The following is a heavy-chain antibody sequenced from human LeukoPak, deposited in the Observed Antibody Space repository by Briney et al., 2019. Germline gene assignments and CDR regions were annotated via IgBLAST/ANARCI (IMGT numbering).Heavy chain of an antibody. V-gene: IGHV3-23*01. J-gene: IGHJ5*02. CDR3: ARDFSGSHVFDP. CDR1: GFTFSSYA. D-gene: IGHD1-26*01. Sequence: GGSLRLSCAASGFTFSSYAMSWVRQAPGKGLEWVSAISGSGGSTYYADSVKGRFTISRDNAKNSLYLQMNSLRAEDTAVYYCARDFSGSHVFDPWGQGTLVTVSS. CDR2: ISGSGGST.